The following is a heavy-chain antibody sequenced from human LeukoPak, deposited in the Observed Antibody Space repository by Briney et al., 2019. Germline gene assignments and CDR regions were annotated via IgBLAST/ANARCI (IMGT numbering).Heavy chain of an antibody. Sequence: SETLSLTCTVSGGSISSYYWSWLRQPPGKGLEWIGYIYYSGSTNYNPSLKSRVTISVDTSKNQFSLKLSSVTAADTAVYYCARLVTMVRGVIRRGYYFDYWGQGTLVTVSS. CDR1: GGSISSYY. V-gene: IGHV4-59*08. D-gene: IGHD3-10*01. CDR3: ARLVTMVRGVIRRGYYFDY. CDR2: IYYSGST. J-gene: IGHJ4*02.